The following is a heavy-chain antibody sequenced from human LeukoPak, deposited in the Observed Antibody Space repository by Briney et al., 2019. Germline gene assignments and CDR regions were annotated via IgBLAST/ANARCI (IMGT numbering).Heavy chain of an antibody. Sequence: ASVKVSCEASGYTFTNYYIHWARQAPGRGLEWMGIINPSGGSTSYAQRFQGRVTMTSDTSTSTVYMDLSSLTSEDTAVYYCARGGRAGVVWGYSDYWGRGTLVTVSS. D-gene: IGHD6-13*01. V-gene: IGHV1-46*01. J-gene: IGHJ4*02. CDR1: GYTFTNYY. CDR3: ARGGRAGVVWGYSDY. CDR2: INPSGGST.